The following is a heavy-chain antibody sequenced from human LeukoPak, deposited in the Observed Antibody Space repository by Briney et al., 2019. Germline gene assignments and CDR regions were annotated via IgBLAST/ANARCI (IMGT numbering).Heavy chain of an antibody. D-gene: IGHD3-3*01. CDR3: ARGRLLEWSPGYYYYYMDV. V-gene: IGHV1-69*01. CDR2: IIPMFGTP. J-gene: IGHJ6*03. Sequence: SVKVSCKASGGTFSNYGISWVRQAPRQGLERMGGIIPMFGTPNYAQKFQGRVTITADESTSTVYMELSSLRSEDTALYYCARGRLLEWSPGYYYYYMDVWGKGTTVTVSS. CDR1: GGTFSNYG.